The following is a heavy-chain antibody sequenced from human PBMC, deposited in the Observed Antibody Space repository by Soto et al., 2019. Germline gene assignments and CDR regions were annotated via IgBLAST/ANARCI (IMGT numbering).Heavy chain of an antibody. Sequence: GGSLRLSCAASGFTFSSYEMNWVRQAPGKGLEWVSYISSSGSTIYYADSVNGRFTISRDNAKNSLYLQMNSLRAEDTAVYYCARNWIPTLSGSYWDYWGQGTLVTVSS. CDR3: ARNWIPTLSGSYWDY. J-gene: IGHJ4*02. D-gene: IGHD1-26*01. V-gene: IGHV3-48*03. CDR2: ISSSGSTI. CDR1: GFTFSSYE.